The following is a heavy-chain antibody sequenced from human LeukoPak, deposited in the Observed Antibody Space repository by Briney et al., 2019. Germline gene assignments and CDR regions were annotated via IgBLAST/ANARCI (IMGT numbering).Heavy chain of an antibody. Sequence: GASVKVSCKASGYTFTSYDINWVRQATGQGLEWMGWMNPNSGNTGYAQKFQGRVTMTRNTSISTAYMELSSLRSEDTAVHYCARGLRLGYCSGGSCSGGFDPWGQGTLVTVSS. CDR2: MNPNSGNT. J-gene: IGHJ5*02. CDR3: ARGLRLGYCSGGSCSGGFDP. D-gene: IGHD2-15*01. V-gene: IGHV1-8*01. CDR1: GYTFTSYD.